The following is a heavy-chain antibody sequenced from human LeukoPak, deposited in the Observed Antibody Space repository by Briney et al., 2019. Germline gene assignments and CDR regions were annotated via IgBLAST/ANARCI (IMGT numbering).Heavy chain of an antibody. D-gene: IGHD6-13*01. CDR2: IYPGDSDT. CDR3: PRPRGSYSSSWYDGFDY. Sequence: GESLKISCKGSGYSFTSYWIGWVRQMRGKGLEWMGIIYPGDSDTRYSPSFQGQVTISADKSISTAYLQWSSLKASDTAMYYCPRPRGSYSSSWYDGFDYWGQGTLVTVSS. CDR1: GYSFTSYW. J-gene: IGHJ4*02. V-gene: IGHV5-51*01.